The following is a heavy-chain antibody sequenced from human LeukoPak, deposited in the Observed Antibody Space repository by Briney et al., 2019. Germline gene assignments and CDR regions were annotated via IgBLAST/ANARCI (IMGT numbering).Heavy chain of an antibody. V-gene: IGHV1-8*01. CDR1: GYTFTSYD. CDR3: ARGPRYCSSTSCFYYFDY. D-gene: IGHD2-2*01. J-gene: IGHJ4*02. Sequence: GASVKVSCKASGYTFTSYDINWVRQATGQGLEWMGWMNPNSGNTGYAQKFQGRVTMTRNTSISTAYMELSGLRSEDTAVYYCARGPRYCSSTSCFYYFDYWGQGTLVTVSS. CDR2: MNPNSGNT.